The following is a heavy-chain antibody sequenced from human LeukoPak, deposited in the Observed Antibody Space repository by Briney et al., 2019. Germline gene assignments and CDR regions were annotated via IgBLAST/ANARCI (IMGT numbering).Heavy chain of an antibody. CDR3: SRGRRDGYTGPWYFDL. J-gene: IGHJ2*01. CDR1: GGSFSGYC. D-gene: IGHD5-24*01. Sequence: SETLSLTCAVYGGSFSGYCWSWIRQPPGKGLEWIGEINYSGSTNYNPSLESRVTISVDTSKNQFSLKLSSVTAADTAVYYCSRGRRDGYTGPWYFDLWGRGTLVTVSS. V-gene: IGHV4-34*01. CDR2: INYSGST.